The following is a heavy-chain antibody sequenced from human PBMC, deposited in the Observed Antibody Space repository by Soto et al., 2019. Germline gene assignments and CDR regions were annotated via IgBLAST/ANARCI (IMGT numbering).Heavy chain of an antibody. CDR3: ARHGCSSTSCYTFYYYGMDV. V-gene: IGHV5-51*01. Sequence: GESLKISCKGSGYSFTSYWIGWVRQMPGEGLEWMGIIYPGDSDTRYSPSFQGQVTISADKSISTAYLQWSSLKASDTAMYYCARHGCSSTSCYTFYYYGMDVWGQGTTVTVSS. D-gene: IGHD2-2*02. CDR2: IYPGDSDT. CDR1: GYSFTSYW. J-gene: IGHJ6*01.